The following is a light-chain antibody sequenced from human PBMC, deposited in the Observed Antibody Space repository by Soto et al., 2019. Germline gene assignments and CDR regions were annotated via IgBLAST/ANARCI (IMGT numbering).Light chain of an antibody. J-gene: IGLJ1*01. CDR2: DVT. Sequence: QSVLTQPRSVSATPGQSVTISCSGTSSDVGRYDYVSWYQQRAGKASKHCVYDVTERPSGVPDRFSGSKSGYSASLTISALQAEDEADDSCCSFAGSYSYVFGTGTNVTVL. CDR3: CSFAGSYSYV. CDR1: SSDVGRYDY. V-gene: IGLV2-11*01.